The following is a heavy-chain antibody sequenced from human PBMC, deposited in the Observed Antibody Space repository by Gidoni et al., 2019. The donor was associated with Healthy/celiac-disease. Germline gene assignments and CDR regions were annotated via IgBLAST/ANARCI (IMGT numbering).Heavy chain of an antibody. D-gene: IGHD6-6*01. CDR3: AKGGNGQQLVYFDY. CDR1: GFTFSSYA. CDR2: ISSSGGST. Sequence: EVQLVESGGGLVQPGGSLRLSCTASGFTFSSYAMSWVRQAPGKGLEWVSTISSSGGSTYYADSVKGRFTISRDNSKNTLYLQMNSLRAEDTALYYCAKGGNGQQLVYFDYWGQGTLVTVSS. J-gene: IGHJ4*02. V-gene: IGHV3-23*04.